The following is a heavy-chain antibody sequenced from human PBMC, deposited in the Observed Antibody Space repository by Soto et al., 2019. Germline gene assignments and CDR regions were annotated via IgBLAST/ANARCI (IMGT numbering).Heavy chain of an antibody. CDR2: INSDGSST. J-gene: IGHJ6*02. CDR1: GFTFSSYW. Sequence: PGGSLRLSCAASGFTFSSYWMHWVRQAPGKGLVWVSRINSDGSSTSYADSVKGRFTISRDNAKNTLYLQMNSLRAEDTAVYYCARVRGYSSGWPRAYYYYYGMDVWGQGTTVTVSS. D-gene: IGHD6-19*01. V-gene: IGHV3-74*01. CDR3: ARVRGYSSGWPRAYYYYYGMDV.